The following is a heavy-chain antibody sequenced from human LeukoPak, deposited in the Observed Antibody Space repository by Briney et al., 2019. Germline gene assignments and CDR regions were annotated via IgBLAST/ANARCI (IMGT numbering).Heavy chain of an antibody. V-gene: IGHV4-39*01. Sequence: SETLSLTCTVSGGSISSSSYYWGWIRQPPGKGLERIGSIYYSGSTYYNPSLKSRVTISVDTSKNQFSLKLSSVTAADTAVYYCARLVYYYDSSGYYYVRSNYYYYMDVWGKGTTVTVSS. CDR3: ARLVYYYDSSGYYYVRSNYYYYMDV. CDR1: GGSISSSSYY. D-gene: IGHD3-22*01. CDR2: IYYSGST. J-gene: IGHJ6*03.